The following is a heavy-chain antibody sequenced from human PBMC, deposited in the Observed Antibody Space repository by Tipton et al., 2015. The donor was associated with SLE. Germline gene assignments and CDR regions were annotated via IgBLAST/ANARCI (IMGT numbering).Heavy chain of an antibody. J-gene: IGHJ4*02. CDR3: ARGPEQWLVNPHYFDY. D-gene: IGHD6-19*01. Sequence: GLVKPSETLSLTCTVSGGSVSSGSYYWSWIRQPPGKGLEWIGYIYYSGSTNYNPSLKSRVTISVDTSKNQFSLKVSSVTAADTAVYYCARGPEQWLVNPHYFDYWGKGTLVTVSS. V-gene: IGHV4-61*01. CDR1: GGSVSSGSYY. CDR2: IYYSGST.